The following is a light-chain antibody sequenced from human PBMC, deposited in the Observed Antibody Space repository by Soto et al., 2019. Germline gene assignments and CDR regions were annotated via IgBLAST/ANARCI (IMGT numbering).Light chain of an antibody. J-gene: IGKJ5*01. V-gene: IGKV3D-15*01. CDR3: QQFNNWPTT. CDR1: QSISDN. Sequence: EIVVTQSPATLSVSPGDRATLSCRVSQSISDNVAWYQQKPGQAPRLLIFGASIRATGIPARFSGSGSGTEFTLTISSLQSEDFAIYFCQQFNNWPTTFGQGTRLET. CDR2: GAS.